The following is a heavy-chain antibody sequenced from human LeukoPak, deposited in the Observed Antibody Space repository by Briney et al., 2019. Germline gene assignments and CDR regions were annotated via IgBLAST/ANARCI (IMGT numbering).Heavy chain of an antibody. CDR1: GFTFSSYS. V-gene: IGHV3-48*02. CDR2: ISSSSSTI. J-gene: IGHJ6*02. CDR3: ARVGPLWFGELFTPLPYYYYYGMDV. Sequence: GGSLRLSCAASGFTFSSYSMNWVRQAPGKGLEWVSYISSSSSTIYYADSVKGRFTTSRDNAKNSLYLQMNSLRDEDTAVYYCARVGPLWFGELFTPLPYYYYYGMDVWGPGTTVTVSS. D-gene: IGHD3-10*01.